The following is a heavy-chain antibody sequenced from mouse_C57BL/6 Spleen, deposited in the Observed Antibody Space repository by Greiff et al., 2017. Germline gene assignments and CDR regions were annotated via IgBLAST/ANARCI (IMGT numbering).Heavy chain of an antibody. J-gene: IGHJ1*03. CDR1: GYSITSGYY. CDR2: ISYDGSN. CDR3: ARDYDHDGGGYFDV. V-gene: IGHV3-6*01. D-gene: IGHD2-4*01. Sequence: EVQVVESGPGLVKPSQSLSLTCSVTGYSITSGYYWNWIRQFPGNKLEWMGYISYDGSNNYNPSLKNRISITRDTSKNQFFLKLNSVTTEDTATYYCARDYDHDGGGYFDVWGTGTTVTVSS.